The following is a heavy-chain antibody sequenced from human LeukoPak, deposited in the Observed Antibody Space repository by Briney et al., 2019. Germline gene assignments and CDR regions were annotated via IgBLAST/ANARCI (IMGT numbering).Heavy chain of an antibody. D-gene: IGHD4-11*01. CDR2: ISSGSNYI. CDR3: ARGTPTTRDFDY. CDR1: GFTFSSYN. J-gene: IGHJ4*02. V-gene: IGHV3-21*01. Sequence: GSLRLSCAASGFTFSSYNVNWVRQAPGKGLEWVSSISSGSNYIYYADSAKGRFTISRDHAKNSLYLQMNSLRAEDTAVYYCARGTPTTRDFDYWGLGTLVTVSS.